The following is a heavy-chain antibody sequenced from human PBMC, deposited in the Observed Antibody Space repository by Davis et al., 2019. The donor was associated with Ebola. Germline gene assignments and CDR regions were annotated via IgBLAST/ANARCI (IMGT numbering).Heavy chain of an antibody. CDR3: ARRGYSYGWRY. V-gene: IGHV4-59*12. J-gene: IGHJ4*02. CDR2: TYYSGST. D-gene: IGHD5-18*01. Sequence: AESLSLSCTVSGSSISSYYFSCVRQPPGTGLEWIGYTYYSGSTNYNPSPKSRVTISVDTSKNQFSLKLSSVTAADTAVYYCARRGYSYGWRYWGQGTLVTVSS. CDR1: GSSISSYY.